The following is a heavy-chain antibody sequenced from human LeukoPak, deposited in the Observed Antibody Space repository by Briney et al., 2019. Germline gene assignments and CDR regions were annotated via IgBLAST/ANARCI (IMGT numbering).Heavy chain of an antibody. CDR1: GGSISSYN. D-gene: IGHD3-3*01. CDR2: TYNSGST. Sequence: SETLSLTCAVYGGSISSYNWSWIRQPPGKGLEWIGDTYNSGSTNHNPSLQSRVTISVDTSKNQFSPKLSSVTAADTAVYYCAGGIFGVVINAFHIWGQGTMVTVSS. J-gene: IGHJ3*02. V-gene: IGHV4-59*01. CDR3: AGGIFGVVINAFHI.